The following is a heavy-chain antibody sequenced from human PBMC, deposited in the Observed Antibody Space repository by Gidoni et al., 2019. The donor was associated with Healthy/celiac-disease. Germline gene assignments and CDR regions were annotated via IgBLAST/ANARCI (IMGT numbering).Heavy chain of an antibody. J-gene: IGHJ4*02. CDR3: TTDSYHGGVVVPAAPPADY. Sequence: EVQLVESGGGLVKPGGSLRLSCAASGFTFSNAWMSWVRQAPGKGLEWVGRIKSKTDGGTTDYAAPVKGRFTISRDDSKNTLYLQMNSLKTEDTAVYYCTTDSYHGGVVVPAAPPADYWGQGTLVTVSS. D-gene: IGHD2-2*01. V-gene: IGHV3-15*01. CDR1: GFTFSNAW. CDR2: IKSKTDGGTT.